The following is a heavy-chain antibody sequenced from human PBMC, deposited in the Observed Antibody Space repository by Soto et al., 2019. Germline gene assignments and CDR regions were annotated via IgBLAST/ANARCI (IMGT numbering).Heavy chain of an antibody. CDR3: ARGRRELLLDEYFQY. D-gene: IGHD1-26*01. J-gene: IGHJ1*01. Sequence: QVQLVQSGAEVKKPGSSVKVSCKASGGIFSSYAISWVRQAPGQGLEWMGGIIPIFGTANYAQKFQGRVTITADESTSTAYMEVSSLRSEDTAVYYCARGRRELLLDEYFQYWGKGTLVTVSS. V-gene: IGHV1-69*01. CDR1: GGIFSSYA. CDR2: IIPIFGTA.